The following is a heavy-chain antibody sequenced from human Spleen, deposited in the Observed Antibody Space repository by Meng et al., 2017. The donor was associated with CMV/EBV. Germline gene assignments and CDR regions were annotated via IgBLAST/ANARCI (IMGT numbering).Heavy chain of an antibody. CDR1: GFSFSSYA. Sequence: GGSLRLSCIDSGFSFSSYAMHWVRQAPGKGLEWVAVISNDGSYKYYADSVKGRFTISRDNSKNTLFVQMNSLRVEDTAVYYCARVITIFGVARPDGMDVWGQGTTVTVSS. CDR2: ISNDGSYK. D-gene: IGHD3-3*01. CDR3: ARVITIFGVARPDGMDV. V-gene: IGHV3-30*04. J-gene: IGHJ6*02.